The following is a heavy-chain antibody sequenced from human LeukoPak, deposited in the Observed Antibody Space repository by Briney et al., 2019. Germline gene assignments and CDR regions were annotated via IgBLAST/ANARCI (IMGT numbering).Heavy chain of an antibody. CDR2: INHSGST. CDR3: ARGSPKGMDV. J-gene: IGHJ6*02. CDR1: GGSFSGYY. Sequence: SETLSLTCAVYGGSFSGYYWSWIRQPPGKGLEWIGEINHSGSTNYNPSLKSRVTISVDTSKNQFSLKLSSVTAADTAVYYCARGSPKGMDVWGQGTTVTVSS. V-gene: IGHV4-34*01.